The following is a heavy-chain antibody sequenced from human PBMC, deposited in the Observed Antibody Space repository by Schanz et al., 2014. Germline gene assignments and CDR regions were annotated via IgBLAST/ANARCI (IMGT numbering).Heavy chain of an antibody. V-gene: IGHV3-30*02. D-gene: IGHD7-27*01. CDR2: IGYDGSEK. CDR3: AKDENWALTDY. J-gene: IGHJ4*02. CDR1: GFTLSSYG. Sequence: VQLVECGGGLVQPGRSLRLSCSASGFTLSSYGMNWVRQAPGKGLEWVANIGYDGSEKYYVDSVKGRFSISRDNSKNTVYLQMNSLRPEDTAVYYCAKDENWALTDYWGQGTLVTVSS.